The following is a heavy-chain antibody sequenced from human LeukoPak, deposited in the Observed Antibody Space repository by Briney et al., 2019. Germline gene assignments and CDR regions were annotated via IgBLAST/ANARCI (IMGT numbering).Heavy chain of an antibody. J-gene: IGHJ4*02. V-gene: IGHV4-34*01. CDR2: INHSGST. D-gene: IGHD3-10*01. Sequence: SETLSLTCAVYGGSFSAYYWSWIRQPPGKGLEWIGEINHSGSTNYNPSLKSRVTISVDTSKSQFSLKLSSVTRDDKFVYYCARGRLVLLWFGELLSPDYWGQGTLVSVSS. CDR3: ARGRLVLLWFGELLSPDY. CDR1: GGSFSAYY.